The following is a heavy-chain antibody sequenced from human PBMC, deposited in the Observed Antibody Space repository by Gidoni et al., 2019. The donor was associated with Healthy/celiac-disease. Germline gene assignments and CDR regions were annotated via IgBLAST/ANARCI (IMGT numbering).Heavy chain of an antibody. J-gene: IGHJ5*02. CDR3: AKEVEDTGEFDP. CDR2: ISYDGSNK. V-gene: IGHV3-30*18. D-gene: IGHD2-15*01. Sequence: QVQLVESGGGVVQPGRSLRLSCAASGFTFSRYGMHWVRQAPGKGLEWVAVISYDGSNKYYADSVKGRFTISRDNSKNTLYLQMNSLRAEDTAVYYCAKEVEDTGEFDPWGQGTLVTVSS. CDR1: GFTFSRYG.